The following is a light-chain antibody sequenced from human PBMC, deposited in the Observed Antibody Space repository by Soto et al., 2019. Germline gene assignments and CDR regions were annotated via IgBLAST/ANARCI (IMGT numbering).Light chain of an antibody. Sequence: EIVLTQSPGTLSLSPGERATLSCRASQSVSSSYLAWYQQKPGQAPSLLIYGAFTRATGIPARFSGTGSGTEFTLTISSLQSEDFALYYCQQNNNWPPITFGQGTRLEIK. J-gene: IGKJ5*01. CDR2: GAF. CDR3: QQNNNWPPIT. V-gene: IGKV3D-15*01. CDR1: QSVSSSY.